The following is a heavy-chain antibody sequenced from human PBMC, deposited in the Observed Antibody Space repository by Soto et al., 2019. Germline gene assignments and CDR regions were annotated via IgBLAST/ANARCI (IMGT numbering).Heavy chain of an antibody. CDR1: GFTFSSYA. V-gene: IGHV3-23*01. J-gene: IGHJ6*02. D-gene: IGHD2-15*01. Sequence: GGSLRLSCAASGFTFSSYAMSWVRQAPGKGLEWVSAISGSGGSTYYAASVKGRFTISRDNSKNTLYLQMNSLRAEDTAVYYCAKEGAELLPPRYYYYGMDVWGQGTTVTVSS. CDR3: AKEGAELLPPRYYYYGMDV. CDR2: ISGSGGST.